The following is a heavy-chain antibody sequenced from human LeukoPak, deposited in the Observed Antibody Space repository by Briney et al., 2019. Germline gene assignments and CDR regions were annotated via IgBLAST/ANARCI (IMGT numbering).Heavy chain of an antibody. CDR2: ISSSSSTI. CDR3: ARYYCSSTSCYFDY. D-gene: IGHD2-2*01. J-gene: IGHJ4*02. CDR1: GFTFSSYS. Sequence: TGGSLRLSCAASGFTFSSYSMNWVRQAPGKGLEWVSYISSSSSTIYYADSVKGRFTISRDNAKNSLYLQMNSLRAEDTAVYYCARYYCSSTSCYFDYWGQGTLVTVSS. V-gene: IGHV3-48*01.